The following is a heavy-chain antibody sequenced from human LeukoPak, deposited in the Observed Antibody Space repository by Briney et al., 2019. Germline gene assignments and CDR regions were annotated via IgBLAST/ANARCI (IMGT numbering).Heavy chain of an antibody. CDR2: FDPEDGET. J-gene: IGHJ3*02. CDR1: GYTLTELS. Sequence: ASVKVSCKVSGYTLTELSMHWVRQAPGKGLEWMGGFDPEDGETIYAQKFQGRVTMTEDTSTDTAYMELSSLRAEDTAVYYCTGYSSSWNAFDIWGQGTMVTVSS. CDR3: TGYSSSWNAFDI. V-gene: IGHV1-24*01. D-gene: IGHD6-13*01.